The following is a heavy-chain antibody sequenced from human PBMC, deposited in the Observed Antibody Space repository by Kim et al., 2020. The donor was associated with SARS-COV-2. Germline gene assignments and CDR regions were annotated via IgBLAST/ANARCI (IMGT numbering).Heavy chain of an antibody. J-gene: IGHJ3*01. Sequence: GGSLRLSCAASGFTFSSYAMHWVRQAPGKGLEWVAVISFDKSDIYYVDSVKGRFTISRNNSDNTLYLQMNSLTADDAAVYYCAREGYCGGPCCRWSEAFDLWGQGTLVIVSS. CDR2: ISFDKSDI. CDR1: GFTFSSYA. CDR3: AREGYCGGPCCRWSEAFDL. D-gene: IGHD2-15*01. V-gene: IGHV3-30-3*01.